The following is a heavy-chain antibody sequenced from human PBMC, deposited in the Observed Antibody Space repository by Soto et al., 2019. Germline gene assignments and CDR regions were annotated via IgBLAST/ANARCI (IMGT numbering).Heavy chain of an antibody. D-gene: IGHD2-2*02. V-gene: IGHV1-46*03. J-gene: IGHJ5*02. CDR3: ARVSRADIVVVPAAIRWFDP. Sequence: ASVKVSCKASGYTFTSYYMHWVRQAPGQGLEWMGIINPSGGSTSYAQKFQGRVTMTRDTSTSTVYMELSSLRSEDTAVYYCARVSRADIVVVPAAIRWFDPWGQGTLVTVSS. CDR2: INPSGGST. CDR1: GYTFTSYY.